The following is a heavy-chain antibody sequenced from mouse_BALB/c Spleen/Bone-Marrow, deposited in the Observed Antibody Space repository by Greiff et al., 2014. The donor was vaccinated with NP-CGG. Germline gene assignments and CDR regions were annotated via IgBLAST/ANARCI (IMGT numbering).Heavy chain of an antibody. CDR2: ISNGGGIT. J-gene: IGHJ2*01. Sequence: VQLKDSGGGLVQPGGSLKLSCAAPGFTFSSYTMSWVRLTPETRLEGVAYISNGGGITYYSDTVKGRFTISRDNAKNTLYLQMNSRKSEDRAMFYCARHYGSGVFCFDYWGQGTTLPVSS. CDR3: ARHYGSGVFCFDY. CDR1: GFTFSSYT. V-gene: IGHV5-12-2*01. D-gene: IGHD1-1*01.